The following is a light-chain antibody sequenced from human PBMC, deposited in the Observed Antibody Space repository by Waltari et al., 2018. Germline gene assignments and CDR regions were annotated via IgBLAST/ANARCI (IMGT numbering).Light chain of an antibody. CDR2: DVS. Sequence: QSALTQPRSVSRSPGQSVTISCTGTSSDVGGYNYVSWFQQHPGKAPKLMIHDVSKRPSGVPDRFSGSKSGNTASLTISGLQADDETDYYCCSYAGRYTWVFGGGTKLTVL. V-gene: IGLV2-11*01. J-gene: IGLJ3*02. CDR1: SSDVGGYNY. CDR3: CSYAGRYTWV.